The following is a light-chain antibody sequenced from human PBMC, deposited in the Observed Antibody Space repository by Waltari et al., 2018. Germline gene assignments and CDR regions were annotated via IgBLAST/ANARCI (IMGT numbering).Light chain of an antibody. CDR2: KGS. CDR3: QQYNHYWT. V-gene: IGKV1-5*03. J-gene: IGKJ1*01. CDR1: QSVSTW. Sequence: DFQVTQSPSTLSASVGDRVTITCRASQSVSTWLAWYQQKPGKAPKILIYKGSTLESGVPSRFSGSGFGTEFTLTISSLQPDDFATYYCQQYNHYWTFGQGTKVELK.